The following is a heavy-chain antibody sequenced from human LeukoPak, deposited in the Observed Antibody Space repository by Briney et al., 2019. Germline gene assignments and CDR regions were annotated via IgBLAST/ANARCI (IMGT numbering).Heavy chain of an antibody. CDR1: GGSISSGDYY. CDR3: ARSLLSAGSGSYGFDP. J-gene: IGHJ5*02. D-gene: IGHD3-10*01. V-gene: IGHV4-30-4*01. CDR2: IYYSGST. Sequence: SETLSLTCSVSGGSISSGDYYLSWIRQPPGKGLEWIGHIYYSGSTHHNPSLKSRVTISVDTSKNQFSLKLSSVTATDTAVYYCARSLLSAGSGSYGFDPWGQGTLVTVSS.